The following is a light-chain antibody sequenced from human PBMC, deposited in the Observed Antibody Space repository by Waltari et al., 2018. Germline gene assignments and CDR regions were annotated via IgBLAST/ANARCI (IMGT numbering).Light chain of an antibody. CDR3: CSYAGSSTYVL. CDR1: NSDVGTYNL. CDR2: EGS. J-gene: IGLJ2*01. V-gene: IGLV2-23*01. Sequence: QSALTQPASVSGSLGQPITIPCTRANSDVGTYNLVAWYQQHPGKAPKLMIYEGSKRPSGVSNRFSGSQSGNTASLTISGLQAEDDGDYYCCSYAGSSTYVLFGGGTKLTVL.